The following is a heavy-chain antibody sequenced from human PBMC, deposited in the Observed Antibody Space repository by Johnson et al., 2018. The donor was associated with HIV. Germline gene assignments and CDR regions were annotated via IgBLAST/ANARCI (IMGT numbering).Heavy chain of an antibody. CDR3: ASEVEYSILGGV. J-gene: IGHJ3*01. V-gene: IGHV3-11*04. CDR2: ITSSGSVI. Sequence: QVQLVESGGGLVKPGGSLRLSCAASGFTFSNAWMSWIRQAPGKGLEWVSSITSSGSVIHYADSVKGRFTISRDNAKNSLYLVMNSLRAEDTAVYFCASEVEYSILGGVWGQGTVVTVSS. D-gene: IGHD6-6*01. CDR1: GFTFSNAW.